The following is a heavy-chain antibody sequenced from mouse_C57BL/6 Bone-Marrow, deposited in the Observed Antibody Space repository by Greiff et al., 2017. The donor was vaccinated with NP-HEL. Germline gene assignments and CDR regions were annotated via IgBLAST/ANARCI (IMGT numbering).Heavy chain of an antibody. CDR2: INPSNGGT. V-gene: IGHV1-53*01. CDR3: ARVGSTMSTTRGVYYAMDY. D-gene: IGHD2-4*01. Sequence: QVQLQQPGTELVKPGASVKLSCKASGYTFTSYWMHWVKQRPGQGLEWIGNINPSNGGTNYNEKFKSKATLTVDKSSSTAYMQHSSLTSEDSAVYYCARVGSTMSTTRGVYYAMDYWGQGTSVTVSS. CDR1: GYTFTSYW. J-gene: IGHJ4*01.